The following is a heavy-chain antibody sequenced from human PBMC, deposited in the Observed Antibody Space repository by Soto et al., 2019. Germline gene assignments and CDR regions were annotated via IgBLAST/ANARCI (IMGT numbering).Heavy chain of an antibody. J-gene: IGHJ4*02. D-gene: IGHD3-9*01. CDR2: FNPNGGYT. V-gene: IGHV1-46*03. CDR3: AITRYFGSFGGY. CDR1: GYTFTSYF. Sequence: QVQLVRSGAEVKKPGASVKVSCKASGYTFTSYFMHWVRQAPEQGLEWMGIFNPNGGYTTYAQKFQGRVTMTRDTSTSTVYMELSSLRSEDTAVYYCAITRYFGSFGGYWGQGTLVTVSS.